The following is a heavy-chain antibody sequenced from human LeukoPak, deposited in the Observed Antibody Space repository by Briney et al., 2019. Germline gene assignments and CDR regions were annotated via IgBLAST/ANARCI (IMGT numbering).Heavy chain of an antibody. CDR2: IYSSGST. Sequence: SETLSLTCTVSGGSMNSYYFHWIRQTPGKGLEWIGYIYSSGSTNYNPFLKSRVTISGDTSKNQFSLKLRSVTAADTAVYFCARGYSYGFGAFDIWGQGTMVTVSS. V-gene: IGHV4-59*08. CDR1: GGSMNSYY. D-gene: IGHD5-18*01. CDR3: ARGYSYGFGAFDI. J-gene: IGHJ3*02.